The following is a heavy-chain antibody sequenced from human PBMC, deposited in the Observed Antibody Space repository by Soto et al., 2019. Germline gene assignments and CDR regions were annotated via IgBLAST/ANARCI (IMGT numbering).Heavy chain of an antibody. CDR2: ISSSSTSTI. CDR3: ARTYYDFWSDYRTQGINFDY. J-gene: IGHJ4*02. V-gene: IGHV3-48*02. Sequence: WGSLRLSCAASGFTFSSYSMNWFRQAPGKGLEWVSYISSSSTSTIYYADSVKGRFTISRDNAKNSLYLQMNSLRDEDTAVYYCARTYYDFWSDYRTQGINFDYWGQGTPVTVSS. D-gene: IGHD3-3*01. CDR1: GFTFSSYS.